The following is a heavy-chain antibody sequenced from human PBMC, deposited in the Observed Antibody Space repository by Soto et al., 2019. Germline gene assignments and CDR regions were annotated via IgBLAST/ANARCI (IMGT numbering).Heavy chain of an antibody. CDR3: ARVGDFWVHGDSYNWFDP. Sequence: SVKVSCKASGGTFSSYAISWVRQAPGQGPEWMGGIIPIFGTANYAQKFQGRVTITADESTSTAYMELSSLRSEDTAVYYCARVGDFWVHGDSYNWFDPWGQGTLVTVSS. J-gene: IGHJ5*02. CDR1: GGTFSSYA. V-gene: IGHV1-69*13. D-gene: IGHD3-3*01. CDR2: IIPIFGTA.